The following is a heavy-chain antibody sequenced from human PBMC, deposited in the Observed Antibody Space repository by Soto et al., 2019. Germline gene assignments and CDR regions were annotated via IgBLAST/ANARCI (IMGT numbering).Heavy chain of an antibody. CDR3: ARGYGFYDVSGYSYYFDY. Sequence: PDRTLRFPCAGSRFSFNSNAMSCGRQAPGQGLEWVSSISRSAGSTFYADSVKGRFTISRDNSKNTLYLQMNSLRAEDTAVYYCARGYGFYDVSGYSYYFDYWGQGTLVTVSS. CDR1: RFSFNSNA. D-gene: IGHD3-22*01. V-gene: IGHV3-23*01. CDR2: ISRSAGST. J-gene: IGHJ4*02.